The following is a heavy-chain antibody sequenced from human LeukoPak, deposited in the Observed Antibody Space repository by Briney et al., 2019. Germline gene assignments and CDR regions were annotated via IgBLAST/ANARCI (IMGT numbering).Heavy chain of an antibody. V-gene: IGHV7-4-1*02. CDR3: ATDLKKGDSGCFDY. D-gene: IGHD6-19*01. CDR1: GYTFTSYA. CDR2: INTNTGNP. J-gene: IGHJ4*02. Sequence: EASVKVSCKASGYTFTSYAMNWVRQAPGQGLEWMGWINTNTGNPTYAQGFTGRFVFSLDTSVSTAYLQISSLKAEDTAVYYCATDLKKGDSGCFDYWGQGTLVTVSS.